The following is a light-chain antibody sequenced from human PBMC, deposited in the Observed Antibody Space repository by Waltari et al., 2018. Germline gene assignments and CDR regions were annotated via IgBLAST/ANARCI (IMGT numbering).Light chain of an antibody. CDR3: QSFDSSLSASV. Sequence: QSVLTQPPSMSGAPGQKVTIPCTGGSSNFGAGYDAHLYQQFPGTAPKLLIFGNTNRPSGVPGRFSGSKSGTSASLAIAGLQSEDEAVYYCQSFDSSLSASVFGGGTKLTVL. CDR2: GNT. CDR1: SSNFGAGYD. V-gene: IGLV1-40*01. J-gene: IGLJ3*02.